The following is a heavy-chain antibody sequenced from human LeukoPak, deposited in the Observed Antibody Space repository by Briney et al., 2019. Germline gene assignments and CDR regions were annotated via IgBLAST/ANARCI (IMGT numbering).Heavy chain of an antibody. CDR1: GGSISSYY. D-gene: IGHD2-2*01. Sequence: SETLSLTCTVSGGSISSYYWSWIRQPPGKGLKWIGYIYYSGSTNYNPSLKSRVTISVDTSKNQFSLKLSSVTAADTAVYYCAREISGPYCSSTSCRGYAFDIWGQGTMVTVSS. J-gene: IGHJ3*02. CDR3: AREISGPYCSSTSCRGYAFDI. CDR2: IYYSGST. V-gene: IGHV4-59*01.